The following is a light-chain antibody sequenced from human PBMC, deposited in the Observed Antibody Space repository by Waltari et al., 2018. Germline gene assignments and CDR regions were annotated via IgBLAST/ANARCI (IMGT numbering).Light chain of an antibody. J-gene: IGKJ1*01. CDR1: QRVSSTY. Sequence: EVVLTQSPGTLSLSPGERAILSCRANQRVSSTYLAWYHQKPGQAPKLLIYGASTRATGIPDRFSGSGSGTDFTLTISRLEPEDFAVYYCQHYGASSWTFGQGTKVEIK. V-gene: IGKV3-20*01. CDR2: GAS. CDR3: QHYGASSWT.